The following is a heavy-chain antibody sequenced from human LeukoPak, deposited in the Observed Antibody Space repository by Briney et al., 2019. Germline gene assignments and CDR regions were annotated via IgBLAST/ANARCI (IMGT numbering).Heavy chain of an antibody. CDR2: INTHNGNT. Sequence: ASVKVSCKASGGTFSSYAISWVRQAPGQGLEWMAWINTHNGNTNYAQNLQGRVTVTTDTSTSTAYMELRSLSSDDTALYYCARDKGYCSGTSCRNWFDPWGQGTLVTVSS. J-gene: IGHJ5*02. CDR1: GGTFSSYA. V-gene: IGHV1-18*01. D-gene: IGHD2-2*01. CDR3: ARDKGYCSGTSCRNWFDP.